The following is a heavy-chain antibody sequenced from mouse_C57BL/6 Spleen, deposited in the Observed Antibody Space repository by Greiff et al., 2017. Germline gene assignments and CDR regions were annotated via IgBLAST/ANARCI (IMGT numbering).Heavy chain of an antibody. V-gene: IGHV14-4*01. CDR2: FVPENGDT. CDR1: GFNIKDDY. J-gene: IGHJ3*01. Sequence: VQLQQSGAELVRPGASVTLSCTASGFNIKDDYMHWLKQRPEQGLVWIGWFVPENGDTEYASKFQGKATITADTSSHTAYPELSSLTSEDTAVYYCTTDYSNLAYWGQGTLVTVSA. CDR3: TTDYSNLAY. D-gene: IGHD2-5*01.